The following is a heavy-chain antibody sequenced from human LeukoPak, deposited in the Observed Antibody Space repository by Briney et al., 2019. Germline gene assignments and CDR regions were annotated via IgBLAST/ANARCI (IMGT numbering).Heavy chain of an antibody. D-gene: IGHD2-21*01. J-gene: IGHJ4*02. CDR1: GITFVNSW. CDR2: IRPDGSEG. CDR3: ARDVAYSAFDY. V-gene: IGHV3-7*01. Sequence: GGSLRLSCTTSGITFVNSWMSWVRQAPGKGLDWVATIRPDGSEGYYADSVRGRFTISRDNSKNSFYLQMSSLRAEDTGVFYCARDVAYSAFDYWGQGTLVTVSS.